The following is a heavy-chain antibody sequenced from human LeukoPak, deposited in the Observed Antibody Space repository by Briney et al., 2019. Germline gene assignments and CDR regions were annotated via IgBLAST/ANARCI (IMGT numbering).Heavy chain of an antibody. CDR3: ARDDVEWELGLNY. Sequence: GGSLRLSCVASGFTSGVYAMSWVRQAPGKGLEWVSAFSGGGDSFYADSVRGRFSVSADKSKNILYLQMNSLRVEDTAVYFCARDDVEWELGLNYWGQGTLVTVSS. V-gene: IGHV3-23*01. D-gene: IGHD1-26*01. CDR2: FSGGGDS. CDR1: GFTSGVYA. J-gene: IGHJ4*02.